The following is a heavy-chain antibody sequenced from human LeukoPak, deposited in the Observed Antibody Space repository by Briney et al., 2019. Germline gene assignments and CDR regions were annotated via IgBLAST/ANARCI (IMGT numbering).Heavy chain of an antibody. D-gene: IGHD1-26*01. CDR3: ARLIVGATPSFDY. Sequence: VGSLRLSCAASGFTFSSYEMNWVRQAPGKGLEWVSYISSSGSTIYYADSVKGRFTIARDNAKNSLYLQMNSLRAEDTAVYYCARLIVGATPSFDYWGQGTLVTVSS. J-gene: IGHJ4*02. V-gene: IGHV3-48*03. CDR2: ISSSGSTI. CDR1: GFTFSSYE.